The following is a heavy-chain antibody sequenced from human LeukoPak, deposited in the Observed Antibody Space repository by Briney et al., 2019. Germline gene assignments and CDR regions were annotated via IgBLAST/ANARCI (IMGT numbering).Heavy chain of an antibody. V-gene: IGHV4-4*07. J-gene: IGHJ6*03. CDR3: ASLWSGYRRYYYYMDV. Sequence: SETLSLTCTVSGGSISSYYWSWIRQPAGKGLEWIGRIYTSGSTNYNPSLKSRVTISVDKSKNQFSLKLSSVTAADTAVYYCASLWSGYRRYYYYMDVWGKGTTVTVSS. CDR1: GGSISSYY. D-gene: IGHD3-3*01. CDR2: IYTSGST.